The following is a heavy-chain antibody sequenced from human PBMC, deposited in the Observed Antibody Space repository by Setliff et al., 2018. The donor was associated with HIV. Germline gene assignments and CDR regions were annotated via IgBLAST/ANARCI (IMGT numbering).Heavy chain of an antibody. Sequence: ASVKVSCKASGYTFTGYYMHWVRQAPGQGLEWMGWINPNSGGTNYAQKFQGRVTMTRDTSISTAYMELSRLRSDDTAVYYCAREIFPQGVVVVFDAFDIWGQGTMVTVSS. CDR3: AREIFPQGVVVVFDAFDI. J-gene: IGHJ3*02. V-gene: IGHV1-2*02. CDR2: INPNSGGT. CDR1: GYTFTGYY. D-gene: IGHD3-22*01.